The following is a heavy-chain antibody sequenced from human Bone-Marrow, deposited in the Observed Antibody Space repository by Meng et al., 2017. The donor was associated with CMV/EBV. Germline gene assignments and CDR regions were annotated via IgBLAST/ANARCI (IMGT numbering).Heavy chain of an antibody. Sequence: LRLSCTVSGGSISSGDYYWSWIRQPPGKGLEWIGYIYYSGSTYYNPSLKSRVTISVDTSKSQFSLKLSSVTAADTAVYYCARVRGLPLFDPWGQGTLVTVSS. D-gene: IGHD5-18*01. CDR3: ARVRGLPLFDP. J-gene: IGHJ5*02. V-gene: IGHV4-30-4*08. CDR2: IYYSGST. CDR1: GGSISSGDYY.